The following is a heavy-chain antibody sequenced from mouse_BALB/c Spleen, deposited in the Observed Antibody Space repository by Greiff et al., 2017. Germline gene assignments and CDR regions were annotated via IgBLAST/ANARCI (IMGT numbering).Heavy chain of an antibody. CDR2: IYPGDGDT. D-gene: IGHD2-10*02. V-gene: IGHV1-80*01. J-gene: IGHJ1*01. Sequence: VQLQQSGAELVRPGSSVKISCKASGYAFSSYWMNWVKQRPGQGLEWIGRIYPGDGDTNYNGKFKGKATLTADKSSSTAYMQLSSLTSVDSAVYFCAGYGNWYFDVWGAGTTVTVSS. CDR3: AGYGNWYFDV. CDR1: GYAFSSYW.